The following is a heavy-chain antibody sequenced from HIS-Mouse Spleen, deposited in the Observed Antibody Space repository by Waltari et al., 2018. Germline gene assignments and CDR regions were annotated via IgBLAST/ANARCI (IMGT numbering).Heavy chain of an antibody. V-gene: IGHV4-39*07. Sequence: QLQLQESGPGLVKPSETLSLTCTVSGGSISSSSYYWGWIRQPPGKGLEWIGSIYYSGSTSYTPSLKCRVTIPVDPSKNQCSLQLSSVTAADTAVYYCAREIPYSSSWYDWYFDLWGRGTLVTVSS. CDR3: AREIPYSSSWYDWYFDL. J-gene: IGHJ2*01. CDR2: IYYSGST. D-gene: IGHD6-13*01. CDR1: GGSISSSSYY.